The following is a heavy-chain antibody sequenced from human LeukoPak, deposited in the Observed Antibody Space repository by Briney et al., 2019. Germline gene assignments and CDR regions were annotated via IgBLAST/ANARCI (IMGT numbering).Heavy chain of an antibody. CDR3: ARQGQLVHSLLSNWFDP. V-gene: IGHV5-51*01. Sequence: GESLKISCKGSGYSFTSYWIGWVRQMPGKGLEWMGIIYPGDSDTRYSPSFQGQVTISADKSISTAYLQWSSLKASDTAMYYCARQGQLVHSLLSNWFDPWGQGTLVTVSS. D-gene: IGHD6-6*01. CDR2: IYPGDSDT. J-gene: IGHJ5*02. CDR1: GYSFTSYW.